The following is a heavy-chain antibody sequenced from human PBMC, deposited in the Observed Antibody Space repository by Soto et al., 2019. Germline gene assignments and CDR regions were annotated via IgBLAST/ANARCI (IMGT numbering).Heavy chain of an antibody. CDR2: IYKRATT. Sequence: KPSETMSLTCSVSGDTITNLDYFWAWIRQPPGQALEYIGYIYKRATTYYNPSSESRVAISVDTSTSQFSLNVTSVTAADTAVYFCARGRYCLTGRCFPNWFHSWGQGALVTVSS. D-gene: IGHD7-27*01. J-gene: IGHJ5*01. V-gene: IGHV4-30-4*01. CDR3: ARGRYCLTGRCFPNWFHS. CDR1: GDTITNLDYF.